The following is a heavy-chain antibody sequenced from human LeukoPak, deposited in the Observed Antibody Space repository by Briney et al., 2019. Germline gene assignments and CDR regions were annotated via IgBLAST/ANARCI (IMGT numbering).Heavy chain of an antibody. CDR3: ARGPYYYYDSSGYYLLFLLDY. V-gene: IGHV1-18*01. D-gene: IGHD3-22*01. CDR2: ISAYNGNT. Sequence: ASVKVSCKASGYTFTSYGISWVRQAPGQGLEWMGWISAYNGNTNYAQKLQGRVTMTTDTSTSTAYMELRSLRSDDTAVYYCARGPYYYYDSSGYYLLFLLDYWGQGTLVTVSS. J-gene: IGHJ4*02. CDR1: GYTFTSYG.